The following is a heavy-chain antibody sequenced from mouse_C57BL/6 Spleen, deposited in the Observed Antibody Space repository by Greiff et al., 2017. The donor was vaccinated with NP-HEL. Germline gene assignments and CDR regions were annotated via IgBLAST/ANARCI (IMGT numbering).Heavy chain of an antibody. D-gene: IGHD1-1*01. J-gene: IGHJ3*01. Sequence: QVQLKESGPELVKPGASVKLSCKASGYTFTSYDINWVKQRPGQGLEWIGWIYPRDGSTKYNEKFKGKATLTVDTSSSTAYMELHSLTSEDSAVYFCIYYYGSSLAWFAYWGQGTLVTVSA. CDR3: IYYYGSSLAWFAY. CDR2: IYPRDGST. V-gene: IGHV1-85*01. CDR1: GYTFTSYD.